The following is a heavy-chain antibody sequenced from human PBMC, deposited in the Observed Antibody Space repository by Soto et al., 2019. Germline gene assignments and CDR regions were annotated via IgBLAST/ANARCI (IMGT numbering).Heavy chain of an antibody. CDR3: ARERKYCSSTSCPKWFDP. D-gene: IGHD2-2*01. V-gene: IGHV1-69*13. CDR2: IIPIFGTA. CDR1: GGTFSSYA. J-gene: IGHJ5*02. Sequence: VASVKVSCKASGGTFSSYAISWVRQAPGQGLEWMGGIIPIFGTANYAQKFQGRVTITADESTSTAYMELSSLRSEDTAVYYCARERKYCSSTSCPKWFDPWGQGTLVTVSS.